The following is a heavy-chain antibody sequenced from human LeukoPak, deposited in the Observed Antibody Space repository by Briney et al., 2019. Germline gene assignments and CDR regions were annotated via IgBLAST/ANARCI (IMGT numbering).Heavy chain of an antibody. D-gene: IGHD1-14*01. CDR2: ISGSGGST. Sequence: GRSLRLSCAASGVAFSGDAMSCVREAPGEGLEWVSAISGSGGSTCYADSVKGRFTISRDNSKNTLSLQMTSLRAEDTAVYYCAKVSGSDYWGQGTLVTVSS. CDR1: GVAFSGDA. J-gene: IGHJ4*02. V-gene: IGHV3-23*01. CDR3: AKVSGSDY.